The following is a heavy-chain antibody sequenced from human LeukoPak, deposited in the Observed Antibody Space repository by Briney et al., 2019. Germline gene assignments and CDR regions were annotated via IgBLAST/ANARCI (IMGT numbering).Heavy chain of an antibody. CDR2: IYYSGST. Sequence: SETLSLTCTVSGGSISSSSYYWGWIRQPPGKGLEWIGSIYYSGSTYYNPPLKSRVTISVDTSKNQFSLKLSSVTAADTAVYYCARGNSLRYFDWLKGTHYYFDYWGQGTLVTVSS. CDR1: GGSISSSSYY. CDR3: ARGNSLRYFDWLKGTHYYFDY. J-gene: IGHJ4*02. V-gene: IGHV4-39*07. D-gene: IGHD3-9*01.